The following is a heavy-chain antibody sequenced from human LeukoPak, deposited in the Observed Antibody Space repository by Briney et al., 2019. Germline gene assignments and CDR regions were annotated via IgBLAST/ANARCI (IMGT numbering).Heavy chain of an antibody. CDR3: ASYGDYSANFDY. CDR1: GGSISSSSYY. J-gene: IGHJ4*02. D-gene: IGHD4-17*01. V-gene: IGHV4-39*01. CDR2: IYYSGGT. Sequence: SETLSLTCTVSGGSISSSSYYWDWIRQPPGERLEWTGSIYYSGGTYYNPSLKSRVTISVDTSKNQFSLKLSSVTAADTAVYYCASYGDYSANFDYWGQGTLVTVSS.